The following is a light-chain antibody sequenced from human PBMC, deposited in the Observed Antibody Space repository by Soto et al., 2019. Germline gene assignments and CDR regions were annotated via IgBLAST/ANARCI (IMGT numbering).Light chain of an antibody. CDR1: SSNIGTNY. CDR3: AAWDDSLNGTYV. J-gene: IGLJ1*01. V-gene: IGLV1-44*01. Sequence: QSVLTQPPSASGTPGQRVTISCSGSSSNIGTNYVYWYQQLPGTAPKLLIYGNNQRPSGVPDRFSGSKSGTSASLAISGLQSEDEADYYCAAWDDSLNGTYVFGTGTKLTVL. CDR2: GNN.